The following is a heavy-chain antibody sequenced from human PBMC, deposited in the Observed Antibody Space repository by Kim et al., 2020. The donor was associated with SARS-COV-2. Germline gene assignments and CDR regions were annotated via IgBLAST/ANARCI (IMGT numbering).Heavy chain of an antibody. J-gene: IGHJ3*02. Sequence: ASVKVSCEASGYTFTNSYLHWLRQAPGQGPEWMGMISPSVGSTIYAEKFEGRVTITRDTSTSTVYMDLSSLTSEDTAAYFCARGFKGYYYGSEKSVDAFDIWGQGTLVTVSP. CDR1: GYTFTNSY. V-gene: IGHV1-46*01. D-gene: IGHD3-10*01. CDR2: ISPSVGST. CDR3: ARGFKGYYYGSEKSVDAFDI.